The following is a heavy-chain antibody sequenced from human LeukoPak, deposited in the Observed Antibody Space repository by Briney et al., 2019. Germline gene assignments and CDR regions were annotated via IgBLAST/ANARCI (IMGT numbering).Heavy chain of an antibody. CDR1: GGSISSGGYY. CDR2: IYYSGST. J-gene: IGHJ5*02. V-gene: IGHV4-39*07. D-gene: IGHD6-13*01. Sequence: SETLSLTCTVSGGSISSGGYYWGWIRQPPGKGLEWIGSIYYSGSTYYNPSLKSRVTISVDTSKNQFSLKLSSVTAADTAVYYCARDAAAGTGFDPWGQGTLVTVSS. CDR3: ARDAAAGTGFDP.